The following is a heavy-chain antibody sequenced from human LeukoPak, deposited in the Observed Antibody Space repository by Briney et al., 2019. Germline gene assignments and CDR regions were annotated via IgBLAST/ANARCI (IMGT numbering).Heavy chain of an antibody. CDR1: GGSISSGGYY. D-gene: IGHD2-21*02. V-gene: IGHV4-31*02. J-gene: IGHJ5*02. Sequence: PSETLSLTCTAPGGSISSGGYYWSWIRQHPGKGLEWIGYIYYSGSTYDNPSLKSRVTISVDTSKKQFSLKLSSVTAADTAVYYCARGGDPRNWFDPWGQGTLVTVSS. CDR2: IYYSGST. CDR3: ARGGDPRNWFDP.